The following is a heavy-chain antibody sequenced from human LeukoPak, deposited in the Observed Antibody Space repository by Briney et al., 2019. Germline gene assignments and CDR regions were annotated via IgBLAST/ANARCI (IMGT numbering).Heavy chain of an antibody. Sequence: GSLKISCKGSGYSFTSYWIGWVRRMPGKGMEWRGIIYPGDSDTGYSPSFQGQVTISADKSISTAYLQWSSLKASDTAMYYCARGLRGVLFDYWGQGTLVTVSS. D-gene: IGHD3-10*01. J-gene: IGHJ4*02. CDR1: GYSFTSYW. CDR3: ARGLRGVLFDY. CDR2: IYPGDSDT. V-gene: IGHV5-51*01.